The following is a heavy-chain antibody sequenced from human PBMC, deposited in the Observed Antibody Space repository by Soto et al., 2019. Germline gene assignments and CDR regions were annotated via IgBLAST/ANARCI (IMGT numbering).Heavy chain of an antibody. Sequence: GASVKVSCKASGYTFTGYYMHWVRQAPGQGLEWMGWINPNSGGTNYAQKFQGWVTMTRDTSISTAYMELSRLRSDDTAVYYCARDRYSSSQTSFDYWGQGTLVTVSS. CDR3: ARDRYSSSQTSFDY. CDR1: GYTFTGYY. CDR2: INPNSGGT. V-gene: IGHV1-2*04. J-gene: IGHJ4*02. D-gene: IGHD6-13*01.